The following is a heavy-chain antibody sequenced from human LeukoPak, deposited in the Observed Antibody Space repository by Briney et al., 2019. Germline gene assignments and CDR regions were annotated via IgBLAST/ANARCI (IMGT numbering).Heavy chain of an antibody. CDR2: IIPIFGTA. D-gene: IGHD2-2*01. J-gene: IGHJ4*02. CDR1: GGTFSSYA. CDR3: ARDSSGLRPSPSLFDY. Sequence: ASVKVSCKASGGTFSSYAISWVRQAPGQGLEWMGGIIPIFGTANYAQKFQGRVTITADESTSTAYMELSSLRSEDTAVYYCARDSSGLRPSPSLFDYWGQGTLVTVSS. V-gene: IGHV1-69*13.